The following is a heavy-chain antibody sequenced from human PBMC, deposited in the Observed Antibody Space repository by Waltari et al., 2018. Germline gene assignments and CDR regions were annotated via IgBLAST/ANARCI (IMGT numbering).Heavy chain of an antibody. CDR2: INHSGSN. J-gene: IGHJ3*02. D-gene: IGHD4-17*01. Sequence: QVQLQQWGAGLLKPSETLSLTCAVYGGSFSGYYWSWIRQPPGKGLEWIGEINHSGSNNYHPSLKSRVTISVDTSKNQFSLRLSSVTAADTAVYYCARITTVTTSAFDIWGQGTMVTVSS. V-gene: IGHV4-34*01. CDR3: ARITTVTTSAFDI. CDR1: GGSFSGYY.